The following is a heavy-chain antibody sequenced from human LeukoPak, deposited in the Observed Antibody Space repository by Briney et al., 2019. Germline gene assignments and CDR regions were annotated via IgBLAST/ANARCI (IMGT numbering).Heavy chain of an antibody. Sequence: ASVKVSCKASGGTFSSCAISWVRQAPGQGLEWMGGIIPIFGTANYAQKFQGRVTITTDESTSTAYMELSRLRSDDTAVYYCARDYCSSTSCFYFDYWGQGTLVTVSS. CDR1: GGTFSSCA. J-gene: IGHJ4*02. CDR2: IIPIFGTA. V-gene: IGHV1-69*05. CDR3: ARDYCSSTSCFYFDY. D-gene: IGHD2-2*01.